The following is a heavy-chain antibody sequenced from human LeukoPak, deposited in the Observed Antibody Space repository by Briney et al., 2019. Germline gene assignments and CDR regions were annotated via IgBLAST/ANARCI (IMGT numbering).Heavy chain of an antibody. J-gene: IGHJ4*02. CDR3: AKESSGGWYFDY. V-gene: IGHV3-23*01. CDR1: GFTFSSNV. D-gene: IGHD6-19*01. CDR2: IPASGGST. Sequence: GGSLRLSCAASGFTFSSNVMIWVRQAPGKGLEWVSSIPASGGSTYYADSVKGRFTISRDNSKNSLYLQMNSLRAEDTAVYYCAKESSGGWYFDYWGQGTLVTVSS.